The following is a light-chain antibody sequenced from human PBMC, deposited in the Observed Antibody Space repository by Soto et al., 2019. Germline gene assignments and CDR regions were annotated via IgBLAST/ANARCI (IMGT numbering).Light chain of an antibody. V-gene: IGLV1-44*01. CDR2: STN. J-gene: IGLJ2*01. CDR1: SSNIGSNS. CDR3: ATGDDSLTGVL. Sequence: QSVLTQPPSASGTPGQRVTLSCSGSSSNIGSNSANWYQQLPGTAPKLLISSTNQRPSGVPDRFSGSKSGTSASLAISGLHSEDEAEYCCATGDDSLTGVLFGGGTKLTVL.